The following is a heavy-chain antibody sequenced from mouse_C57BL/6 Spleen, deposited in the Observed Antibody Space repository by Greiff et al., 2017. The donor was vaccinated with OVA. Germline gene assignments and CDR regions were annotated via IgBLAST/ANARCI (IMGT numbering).Heavy chain of an antibody. CDR1: GYTFTSYW. V-gene: IGHV1-55*01. Sequence: QVQLQQPGAELVKPGASVKMSCKASGYTFTSYWITWVKQRPGQGLEWIGDIYPGSGSTNHNEKFKSKATLTVDTSSSTAYMQLSSLTSEDSAVYYCARGYGNQYYYAMDYWGQGTSVTVSS. J-gene: IGHJ4*01. D-gene: IGHD2-1*01. CDR3: ARGYGNQYYYAMDY. CDR2: IYPGSGST.